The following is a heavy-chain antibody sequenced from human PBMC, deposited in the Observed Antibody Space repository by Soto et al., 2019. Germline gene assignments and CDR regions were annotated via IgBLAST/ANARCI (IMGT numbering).Heavy chain of an antibody. V-gene: IGHV3-21*01. CDR1: GFTFSSYT. CDR3: ARFYYDYGDYDAFDI. D-gene: IGHD4-17*01. J-gene: IGHJ3*02. CDR2: ISSSGTYI. Sequence: GGSLRLSCAASGFTFSSYTMNWVRQAPGKGLEWVSSISSSGTYIYYSDSVKGRFTISRDNAKNSLYLQMNSLRAEDTAVYYCARFYYDYGDYDAFDIWGQGTMVTVSS.